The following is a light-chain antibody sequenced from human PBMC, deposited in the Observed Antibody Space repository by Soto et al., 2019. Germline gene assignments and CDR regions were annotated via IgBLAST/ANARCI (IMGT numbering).Light chain of an antibody. J-gene: IGKJ5*01. V-gene: IGKV1-12*01. CDR3: QQGNSLSIT. CDR1: QGISSR. CDR2: DAS. Sequence: DVQLTQSPSSVSASVGDRVIITCRASQGISSRLAWYQQKPGNAPHLLIYDASSLQSGVPSRFSGSGSGTDFTLTISGLQPEDFGTYYCQQGNSLSITFGQGTRLEMK.